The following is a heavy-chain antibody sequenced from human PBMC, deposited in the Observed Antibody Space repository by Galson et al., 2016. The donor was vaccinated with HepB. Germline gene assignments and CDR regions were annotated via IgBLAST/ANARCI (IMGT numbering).Heavy chain of an antibody. D-gene: IGHD3-3*01. J-gene: IGHJ1*01. CDR2: IYYSGRT. CDR3: GRDSKLGQTRFDR. CDR1: GGGSVTSGSYF. V-gene: IGHV4-61*01. Sequence: SETLSLTCTVSGGGSVTSGSYFWSWIRQPPGKGLEWIGFIYYSGRTNYNPSPMSRITMSVDTSKNQFSLNLSSVTAADTAMYYGGRDSKLGQTRFDRWGQGTLVTVSS.